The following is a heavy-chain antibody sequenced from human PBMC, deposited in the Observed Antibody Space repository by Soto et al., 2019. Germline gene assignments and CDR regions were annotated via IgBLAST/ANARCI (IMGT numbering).Heavy chain of an antibody. Sequence: GGSLRLSCAASGFTFSNAWMNWIRQAPGKGLEWVGRIKSKTDGGTTDYAAPVKGRFTISRDDSKNTLYLQMNSLKTEDTAVYYCTTARPRRLPTNAPFDYWGQGTLVTVSS. CDR2: IKSKTDGGTT. J-gene: IGHJ4*02. CDR1: GFTFSNAW. D-gene: IGHD6-6*01. CDR3: TTARPRRLPTNAPFDY. V-gene: IGHV3-15*07.